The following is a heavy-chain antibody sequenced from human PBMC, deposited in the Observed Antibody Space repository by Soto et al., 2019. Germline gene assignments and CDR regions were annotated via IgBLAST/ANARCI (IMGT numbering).Heavy chain of an antibody. CDR1: GFTFSTAW. D-gene: IGHD3-10*01. Sequence: EVQLVESGGGLVKPGESLRLSCAASGFTFSTAWMTWVRQAPGRGLEWVARIKTTSDGGTIHYAAPVKGRFTISRDDSKDTLFLQMNSLKIEDTSLYYCIRDPYGPTWGQGTLVTVSS. CDR3: IRDPYGPT. V-gene: IGHV3-15*01. CDR2: IKTTSDGGTI. J-gene: IGHJ5*02.